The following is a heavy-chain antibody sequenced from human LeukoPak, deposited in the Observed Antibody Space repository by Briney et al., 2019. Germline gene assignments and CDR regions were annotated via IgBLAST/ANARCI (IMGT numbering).Heavy chain of an antibody. CDR2: ISDAGGSI. Sequence: GGSLRLSCAASGFTFSDHGMTWVRQAAGKGLEWVSTISDAGGSIYYADYVKGWFTISRDNSENTVYLQMDSLRADDTALYFCAKNSGTYFYWGQGTRVTVSS. CDR3: AKNSGTYFY. J-gene: IGHJ4*02. CDR1: GFTFSDHG. V-gene: IGHV3-23*01. D-gene: IGHD1-26*01.